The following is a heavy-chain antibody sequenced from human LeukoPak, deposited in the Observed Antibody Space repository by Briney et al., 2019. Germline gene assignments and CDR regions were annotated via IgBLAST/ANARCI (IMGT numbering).Heavy chain of an antibody. Sequence: PGGSLRLSCAASGFTFSSNAMSWVRQAPGKGLEWVSYISSSSSTIYYADSVKGRLTISRDNAKNSLYLQMNSLRDEDTAVYYCARDPPRLWDYVWGSYRLDAFDIWGQGTMVTVSS. D-gene: IGHD3-16*02. V-gene: IGHV3-48*02. CDR2: ISSSSSTI. J-gene: IGHJ3*02. CDR3: ARDPPRLWDYVWGSYRLDAFDI. CDR1: GFTFSSNA.